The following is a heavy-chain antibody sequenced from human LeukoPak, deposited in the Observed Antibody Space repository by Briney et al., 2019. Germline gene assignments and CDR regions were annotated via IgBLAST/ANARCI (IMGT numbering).Heavy chain of an antibody. D-gene: IGHD3-22*01. V-gene: IGHV3-21*01. CDR1: GFTFSSYS. CDR2: ISSSSSYI. J-gene: IGHJ5*02. CDR3: ARDLHYYDSSGLYSWFDP. Sequence: GGSLRLSCAASGFTFSSYSMNWVRQAPGKGLEWVSSISSSSSYIYYADSVKGRFTISRDNAKNSLYLQMNSLRAEDTAVYYCARDLHYYDSSGLYSWFDPWGQGTLVTVSS.